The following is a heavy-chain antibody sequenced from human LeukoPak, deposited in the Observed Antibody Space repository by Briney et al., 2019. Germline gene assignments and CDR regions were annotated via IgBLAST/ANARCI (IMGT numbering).Heavy chain of an antibody. V-gene: IGHV2-5*01. CDR3: AHRRSLAVAGTKGFDY. J-gene: IGHJ4*02. CDR1: GFSLSTSGVG. Sequence: SGPTLVKPTQTLTLTCTFSGFSLSTSGVGVGWIRQPPGKALEWLALIYWNDDKRYSPSLKSRLTITKDTSKNQVVLTMTNMDPVDTATYYCAHRRSLAVAGTKGFDYRGQGTLVTVSS. CDR2: IYWNDDK. D-gene: IGHD6-19*01.